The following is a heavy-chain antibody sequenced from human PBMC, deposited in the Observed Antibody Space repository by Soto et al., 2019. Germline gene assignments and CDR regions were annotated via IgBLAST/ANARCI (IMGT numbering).Heavy chain of an antibody. D-gene: IGHD1-1*01. Sequence: ASVKVSCKASGYTFSTYAMHWVRQAPGQSLEWMGWLNGGTGQTRYSQKFQDRVIITRDTSASTGYMELSSLTSEDTAVYYCARGKGMEENYFYYGLDIWGQGTTVTVSS. CDR3: ARGKGMEENYFYYGLDI. CDR1: GYTFSTYA. V-gene: IGHV1-3*01. J-gene: IGHJ6*02. CDR2: LNGGTGQT.